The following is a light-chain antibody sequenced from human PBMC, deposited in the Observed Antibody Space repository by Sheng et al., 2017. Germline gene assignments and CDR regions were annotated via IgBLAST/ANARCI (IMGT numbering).Light chain of an antibody. Sequence: DIQMTQSPSSLSASVGDRVTITCQASQDISNYLNWYQQKPGKAPKLLIYAASSLQSGVPSRFSGSGSGTDFTLTISSLQPDDFATYYCQQSYRTPLTFGGGTKVEIK. CDR1: QDISNY. CDR3: QQSYRTPLT. CDR2: AAS. V-gene: IGKV1-39*01. J-gene: IGKJ4*01.